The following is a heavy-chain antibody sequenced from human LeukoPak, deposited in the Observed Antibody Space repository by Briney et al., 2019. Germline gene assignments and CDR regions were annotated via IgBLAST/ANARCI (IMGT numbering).Heavy chain of an antibody. CDR1: GGSISSYY. Sequence: PSETLSLTCTVSGGSISSYYWSWIRQPPGKGLEWIGYIYYSGSTNYNPSLKSRVTISVDTSKNQFSLKLSSVTAADTAVYYCARGQQWLQNRLNDAFDIWGQGTMVTVSS. CDR2: IYYSGST. CDR3: ARGQQWLQNRLNDAFDI. D-gene: IGHD6-19*01. J-gene: IGHJ3*02. V-gene: IGHV4-59*01.